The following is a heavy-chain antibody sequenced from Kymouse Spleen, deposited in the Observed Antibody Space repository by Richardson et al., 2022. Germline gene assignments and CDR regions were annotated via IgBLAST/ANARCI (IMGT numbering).Heavy chain of an antibody. CDR1: GFTFSDYY. D-gene: IGHD3-10*01. V-gene: IGHV3-11*01. CDR2: ISSSGSTI. Sequence: QVQLVESGGGLVKPGGSLRLSCAASGFTFSDYYMSWIRQAPGKGLEWVSYISSSGSTIYYADSVKGRFTISRDNAKNSLYLQMNSLRAEDTAVYYCARDKDDGSGSYYLYYYYYGMDVWGQGTTVTVSS. CDR3: ARDKDDGSGSYYLYYYYYGMDV. J-gene: IGHJ6*02.